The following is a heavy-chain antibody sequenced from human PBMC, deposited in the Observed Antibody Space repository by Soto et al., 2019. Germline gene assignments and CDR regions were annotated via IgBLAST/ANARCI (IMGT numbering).Heavy chain of an antibody. J-gene: IGHJ3*02. CDR3: ARGDIVVVVAARAPTAFDI. D-gene: IGHD2-15*01. V-gene: IGHV4-34*01. Sequence: SETLSLTCAVYGGSFSGYYWSWIRQPPGKGLEWIGEINHSGSTNYNPSLKSRVTISVDTSKNQFSLKLSSVTAADTAVYYCARGDIVVVVAARAPTAFDIWGQGTMVTVSS. CDR2: INHSGST. CDR1: GGSFSGYY.